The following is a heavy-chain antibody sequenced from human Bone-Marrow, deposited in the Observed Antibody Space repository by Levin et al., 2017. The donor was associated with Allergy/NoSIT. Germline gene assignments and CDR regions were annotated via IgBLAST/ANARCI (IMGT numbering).Heavy chain of an antibody. CDR2: IYYSGST. V-gene: IGHV4-59*01. D-gene: IGHD6-13*01. CDR1: GGSISSYY. CDR3: ARVLPGYSRRGDYFDY. Sequence: SETLSLTCTVSGGSISSYYWSWIRQPPGKGLEWIGYIYYSGSTNYNPSLKSRVTISVDTSKNQFSLKLSSVTAADTAVYYCARVLPGYSRRGDYFDYWGQGTLVTVSS. J-gene: IGHJ4*02.